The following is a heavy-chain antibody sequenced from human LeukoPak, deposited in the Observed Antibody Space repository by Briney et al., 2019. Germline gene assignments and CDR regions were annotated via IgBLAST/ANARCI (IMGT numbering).Heavy chain of an antibody. J-gene: IGHJ4*02. CDR3: ARDPGNYSNDY. V-gene: IGHV4-30-2*01. D-gene: IGHD4-11*01. Sequence: SQTLSLTCTVSGGSISSGGYYWSWIRQPPGKGLEWIGYIYHSGSTYYNPSLKSRVTISVDRSKNQFSLKLSSVTAADTAVYYCARDPGNYSNDYWGQGTLVTLSS. CDR1: GGSISSGGYY. CDR2: IYHSGST.